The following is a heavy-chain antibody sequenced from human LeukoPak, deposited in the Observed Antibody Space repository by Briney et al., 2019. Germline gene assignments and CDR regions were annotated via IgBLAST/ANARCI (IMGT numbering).Heavy chain of an antibody. CDR3: ARDVVVRGVMGNWFDP. J-gene: IGHJ5*02. CDR1: GFTFSSYS. D-gene: IGHD3-10*01. Sequence: KPGGSLRLSCAASGFTFSSYSMKWVRQAPGKGLEWVSSISSSSSYIYYADSVKGRFTISRDNAKNSLYLQMNSLRAEDTAVYYCARDVVVRGVMGNWFDPWGQGTLVTVSS. V-gene: IGHV3-21*01. CDR2: ISSSSSYI.